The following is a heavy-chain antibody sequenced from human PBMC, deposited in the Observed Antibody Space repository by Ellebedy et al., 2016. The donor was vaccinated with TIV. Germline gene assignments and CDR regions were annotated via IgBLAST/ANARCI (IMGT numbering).Heavy chain of an antibody. J-gene: IGHJ6*02. D-gene: IGHD2-15*01. Sequence: GESLKISXAASGFTLSSYWVHWVRQAPGKGLEWVSCISSSSSYIYYADSVKGRFTISRDNAKNSLYLQMNSLGAEDTAVYYCAREDGGRGYYYYGMDVWGQGTTVTVSS. CDR2: ISSSSSYI. V-gene: IGHV3-21*01. CDR1: GFTLSSYW. CDR3: AREDGGRGYYYYGMDV.